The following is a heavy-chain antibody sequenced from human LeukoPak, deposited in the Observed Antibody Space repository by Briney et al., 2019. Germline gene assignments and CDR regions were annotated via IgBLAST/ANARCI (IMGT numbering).Heavy chain of an antibody. Sequence: PGRSLRLSCAASGFTFSSYGMHWVRQAPGKGLEWVAVISYDGSNKYYADSVKGRFTISRDNSKNTLYLQMNSLRAEDTAVYYCRAVFGQTAMLDYWGQGTLVTVSS. J-gene: IGHJ4*02. CDR1: GFTFSSYG. CDR3: RAVFGQTAMLDY. D-gene: IGHD5-18*01. V-gene: IGHV3-30*03. CDR2: ISYDGSNK.